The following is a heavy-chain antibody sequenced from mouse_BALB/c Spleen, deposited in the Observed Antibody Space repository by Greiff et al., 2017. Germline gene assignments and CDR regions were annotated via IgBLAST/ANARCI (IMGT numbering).Heavy chain of an antibody. CDR1: GFTFSSFG. D-gene: IGHD1-1*01. Sequence: EVQLMESGAGLVQPGGSRKLSCAASGFTFSSFGMHWVRQAPEKGLEWVAYISSGSSTIYYADTVKGRFTISRDNPKNTLFLQMTSLRSEDTAMYYCARGGTVDFAYWGQGTTLTVSS. CDR3: ARGGTVDFAY. CDR2: ISSGSSTI. J-gene: IGHJ2*01. V-gene: IGHV5-17*02.